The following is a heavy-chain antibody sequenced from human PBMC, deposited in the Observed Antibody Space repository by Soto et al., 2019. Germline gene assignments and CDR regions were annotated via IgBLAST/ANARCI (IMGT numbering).Heavy chain of an antibody. CDR1: GGSMSSYY. CDR2: ISYSGST. D-gene: IGHD3-16*01. CDR3: ARVRSYGPYYFDY. J-gene: IGHJ4*02. Sequence: SETLSLTCTVSGGSMSSYYWSWIRQPPGKGLEWIGYISYSGSTNYNPSLKSRVTMSEDTSKNQFSLKMSSVTSADTAVYYCARVRSYGPYYFDYLGQGTLVTVSS. V-gene: IGHV4-59*01.